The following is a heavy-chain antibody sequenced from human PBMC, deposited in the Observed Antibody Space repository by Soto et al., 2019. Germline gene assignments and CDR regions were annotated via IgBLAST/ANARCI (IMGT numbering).Heavy chain of an antibody. V-gene: IGHV4-30-4*01. D-gene: IGHD3-3*01. CDR2: IYYSGST. Sequence: QVQLQESGPGLVKPSQTLSLTCAVSGGSISSGDYYWSWIRQPPGKGLEWIGYIYYSGSTYYNPSLNSRVIISEDTSKNPFSLKLSSVTAADTPVYYCAVVNTIFGDVMDVWGQGTTVTVSS. J-gene: IGHJ6*02. CDR1: GGSISSGDYY. CDR3: AVVNTIFGDVMDV.